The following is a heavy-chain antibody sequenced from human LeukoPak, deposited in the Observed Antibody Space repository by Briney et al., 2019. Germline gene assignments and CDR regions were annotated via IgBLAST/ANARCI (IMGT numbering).Heavy chain of an antibody. CDR1: GGPVSSSGYS. D-gene: IGHD2/OR15-2a*01. V-gene: IGHV4-61*08. CDR2: TYYSGRT. CDR3: ALRRLTSAQIIEDNWFDP. J-gene: IGHJ5*02. Sequence: TSETLSLTCTVSGGPVSSSGYSWNWIRQPPGKTLEWIGYTYYSGRTNYNPSLKSRVTISLDTSKNQFSLRLTSVTAADTAVYYCALRRLTSAQIIEDNWFDPWGQGTLVTVSS.